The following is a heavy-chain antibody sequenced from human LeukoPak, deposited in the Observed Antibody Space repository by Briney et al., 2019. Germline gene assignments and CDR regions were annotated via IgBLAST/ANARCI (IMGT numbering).Heavy chain of an antibody. J-gene: IGHJ4*02. Sequence: SSETLSLTCSVSGYSIKSDYFWAWIRQPPGKGPEWIGSIHHGGTTYYNPSLKNRVTISVDTSKNQFSLKLSAVTAADTAVFYCARESPPADYWGQGTLVTVSS. CDR1: GYSIKSDYF. CDR2: IHHGGTT. CDR3: ARESPPADY. V-gene: IGHV4-38-2*02.